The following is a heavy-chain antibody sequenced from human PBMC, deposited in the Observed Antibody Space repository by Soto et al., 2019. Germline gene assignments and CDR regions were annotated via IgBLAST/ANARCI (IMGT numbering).Heavy chain of an antibody. CDR3: ARPAGLTGTTFVYDAFDV. J-gene: IGHJ3*01. CDR2: IYPTDFDT. Sequence: GESLQISCEGSGYNFPSYWIGCVRQMPGKGLEWVGTIYPTDFDTRYSPSFQGQVIISADKSISTAYLQLSSLKASDNAMYYCARPAGLTGTTFVYDAFDVWGQGTMVTVSS. V-gene: IGHV5-51*01. CDR1: GYNFPSYW. D-gene: IGHD1-20*01.